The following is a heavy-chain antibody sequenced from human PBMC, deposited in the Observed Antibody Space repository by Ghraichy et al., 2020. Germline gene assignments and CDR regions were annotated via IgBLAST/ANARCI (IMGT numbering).Heavy chain of an antibody. CDR1: GLIFSGSA. CDR3: TRQVSGSGTGKDDFDY. Sequence: GGSLRLSCAASGLIFSGSAMHWVRQAVGKGLEWVGRIRSKANNYATTYAASVKGRFTISRDDPKNTAYLQMNSLKTEDTAVYYCTRQVSGSGTGKDDFDYWGQGTLVTVSS. J-gene: IGHJ4*02. CDR2: IRSKANNYAT. V-gene: IGHV3-73*01. D-gene: IGHD2-8*02.